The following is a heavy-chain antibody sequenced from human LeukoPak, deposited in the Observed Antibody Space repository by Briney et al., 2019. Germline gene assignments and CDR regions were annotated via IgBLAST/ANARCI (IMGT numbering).Heavy chain of an antibody. V-gene: IGHV3-33*01. J-gene: IGHJ4*02. CDR1: GFTFSSYG. CDR2: IWYDGSKK. D-gene: IGHD3-3*01. Sequence: GGSLRLSCAASGFTFSSYGMHWVRQAPGKGLEWVAVIWYDGSKKYHADSVKGRFTISRDDSKNTLYLQMNNLRAEDTAVYYCARDGGIGLDYWGQGTLVTVSS. CDR3: ARDGGIGLDY.